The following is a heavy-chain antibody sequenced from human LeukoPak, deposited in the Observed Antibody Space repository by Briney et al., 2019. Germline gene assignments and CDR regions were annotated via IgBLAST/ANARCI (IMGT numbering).Heavy chain of an antibody. D-gene: IGHD7-27*01. CDR3: AKATAPHLGYAFDI. J-gene: IGHJ3*02. CDR2: ISGRGANT. Sequence: GGSLRLSCAASGFTFTNYAINWVRRAPGKGLEWVSAISGRGANTYYADSVKGRFIISRDNSKNTLYLQMSTLRAEDTAVYYCAKATAPHLGYAFDIWGQGTMVIVFS. CDR1: GFTFTNYA. V-gene: IGHV3-23*01.